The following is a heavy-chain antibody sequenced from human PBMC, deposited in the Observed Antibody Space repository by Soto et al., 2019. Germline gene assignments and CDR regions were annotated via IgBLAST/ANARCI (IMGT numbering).Heavy chain of an antibody. CDR3: AQRGDSGSSGLLY. Sequence: HVQLVQSGAEVKKPGASVKVSCKTSGYTSTSYYMHWVRQAPGQGLEWMGMINPSGGSTTYAQKFQDRVXRTXDXSTSTVYMELSSLTSEDTAVYYCAQRGDSGSSGLLYWGQGTLVTVSS. CDR2: INPSGGST. V-gene: IGHV1-46*01. D-gene: IGHD3-22*01. CDR1: GYTSTSYY. J-gene: IGHJ4*02.